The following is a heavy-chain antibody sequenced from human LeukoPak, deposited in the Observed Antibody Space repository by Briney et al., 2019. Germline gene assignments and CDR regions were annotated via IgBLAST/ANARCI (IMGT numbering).Heavy chain of an antibody. V-gene: IGHV3-13*01. J-gene: IGHJ5*02. CDR3: ARAVAKKEWFDP. Sequence: GGSLRLSCAASGFTFSNYDMHWVRQVTGKGLEWVSGIGTAGDAYYGGSVKGRFTISRENAKNTLYLQMNNLRAGDTAVYYCARAVAKKEWFDPWGQGTLVTVSS. D-gene: IGHD5-12*01. CDR1: GFTFSNYD. CDR2: IGTAGDA.